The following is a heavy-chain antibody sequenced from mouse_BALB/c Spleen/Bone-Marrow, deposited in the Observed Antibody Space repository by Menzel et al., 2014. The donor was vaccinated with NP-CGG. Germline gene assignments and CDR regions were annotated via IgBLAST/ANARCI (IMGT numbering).Heavy chain of an antibody. CDR2: ISSGGGST. CDR3: ARQGAYYGNYKYFDV. J-gene: IGHJ1*01. Sequence: EVKVVESGGGLVKPGGSLKLSCAASGFAFSSYDMSWVCQTPEKRLEWVAYISSGGGSTYYPDTVKGRFTISRDNAKNTLYLQMSSLKSEDTAMYYCARQGAYYGNYKYFDVWGAGTTVTVSS. D-gene: IGHD2-10*01. CDR1: GFAFSSYD. V-gene: IGHV5-12-1*01.